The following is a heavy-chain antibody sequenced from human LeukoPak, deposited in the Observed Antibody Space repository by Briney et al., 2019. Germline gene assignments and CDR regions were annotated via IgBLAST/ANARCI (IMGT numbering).Heavy chain of an antibody. J-gene: IGHJ4*02. Sequence: SGGSLRLSCAASGFTFSSYTMNWVRQPLGQGLEWVSTISDPHSGSETHYADSVKGRFTISRDDSQNTLYLQMNSLRTDDTAVYYCAKDLQRHLPPLFYFDYWGQGTLVTVSS. CDR3: AKDLQRHLPPLFYFDY. V-gene: IGHV3-23*01. CDR2: ISDPHSGSET. CDR1: GFTFSSYT. D-gene: IGHD6-25*01.